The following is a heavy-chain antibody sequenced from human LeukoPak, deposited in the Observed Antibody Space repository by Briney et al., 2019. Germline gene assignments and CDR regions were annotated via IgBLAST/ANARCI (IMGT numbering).Heavy chain of an antibody. Sequence: PSQTLSLTCTVSGGSISSGSYYWSWIRQPAGKGLEWIGRIYTSGSTNYNPSLKSRVTISVDTSKNQFSLKLSSVTAADTAVYYCARERDFYSGSYLPLGSGDAFDIWGQGTMVTVSS. CDR3: ARERDFYSGSYLPLGSGDAFDI. J-gene: IGHJ3*02. D-gene: IGHD1-26*01. CDR2: IYTSGST. V-gene: IGHV4-61*02. CDR1: GGSISSGSYY.